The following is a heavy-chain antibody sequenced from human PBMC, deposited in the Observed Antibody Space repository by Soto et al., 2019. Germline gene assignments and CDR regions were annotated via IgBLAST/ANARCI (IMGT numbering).Heavy chain of an antibody. CDR1: GDTVSSNRAA. J-gene: IGHJ6*02. V-gene: IGHV6-1*01. CDR2: TYYRTRWYN. Sequence: SQTLSLTCAISGDTVSSNRAAWNCIIQSPSRFLEWLGRTYYRTRWYNDYAVSVKGRITINPDPSRNQFYLQVNSVTSEDTAVYYCAAATRGYLYYGLDVWGQGTTVTV. D-gene: IGHD5-12*01. CDR3: AAATRGYLYYGLDV.